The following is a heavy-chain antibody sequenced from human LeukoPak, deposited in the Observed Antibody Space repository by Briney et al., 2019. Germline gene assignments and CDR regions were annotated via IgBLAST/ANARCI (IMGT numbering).Heavy chain of an antibody. J-gene: IGHJ3*02. V-gene: IGHV1-46*01. CDR2: INPSGGST. CDR1: GYTFTSYY. Sequence: GASVKVSCKASGYTFTSYYMHWVRQAPGQGLEWMGIINPSGGSTSYAQKFQGRVTMTRDMSTSTVYMELSSLRSEDTAVYYCARNAGIAVAGTSAFDIWGQGTMVTVSS. D-gene: IGHD6-19*01. CDR3: ARNAGIAVAGTSAFDI.